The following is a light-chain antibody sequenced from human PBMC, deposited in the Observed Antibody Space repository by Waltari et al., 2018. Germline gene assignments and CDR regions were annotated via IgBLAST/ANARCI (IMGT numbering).Light chain of an antibody. V-gene: IGKV3-11*01. J-gene: IGKJ2*01. CDR2: DAS. CDR1: QSVGTY. CDR3: QQRSNWTPHT. Sequence: ELVLTQSPATLSLSPGETATHSCRASQSVGTYLAWYQQKPGQAPRLLIYDASNRATGIPARFRGSGSGTDFTLTISSLEAEDFAVYYCQQRSNWTPHTFGQGARLEIK.